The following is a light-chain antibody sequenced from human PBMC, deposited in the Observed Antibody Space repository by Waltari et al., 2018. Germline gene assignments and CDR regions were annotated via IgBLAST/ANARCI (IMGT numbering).Light chain of an antibody. J-gene: IGKJ4*01. CDR1: QSVRGY. Sequence: EFVMTQSPATLSLSPGERATLSCMASQSVRGYLAWYQQKPGQAPRVLIYCASNRAPGIPARFSGSGAGTDFTLTISSLEAEDFAVYYCQQRYNWPLTFGGGTKVEIK. CDR3: QQRYNWPLT. CDR2: CAS. V-gene: IGKV3-11*01.